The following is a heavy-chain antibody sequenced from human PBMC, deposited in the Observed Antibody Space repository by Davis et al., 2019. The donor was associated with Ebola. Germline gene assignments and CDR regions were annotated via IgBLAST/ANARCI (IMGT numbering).Heavy chain of an antibody. CDR2: IIPILGIA. CDR3: ARGITMVQGVTPFDY. Sequence: SVKVSCKASGGTFSSYGISWVRQAPGQGLEWMGRIIPILGIANYAQKFQGRVTITADKSTSTAYMELRSLRSDDTAVYYCARGITMVQGVTPFDYWGQGTLVTVSS. D-gene: IGHD3-10*01. J-gene: IGHJ4*02. V-gene: IGHV1-69*04. CDR1: GGTFSSYG.